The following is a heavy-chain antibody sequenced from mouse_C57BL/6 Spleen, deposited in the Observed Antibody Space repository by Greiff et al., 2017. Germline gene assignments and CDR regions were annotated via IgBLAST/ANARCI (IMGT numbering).Heavy chain of an antibody. CDR3: ARDRPYYYGSGAMDY. CDR2: INYDGSST. J-gene: IGHJ4*01. V-gene: IGHV5-16*01. D-gene: IGHD1-1*01. Sequence: EVKLMESEGGLVQPGSSMKLSCTASGFTFSDYYMAWVRQVPETGLEWVANINYDGSSTYYLDSLKSRFIISRDNAKNILYLQMSRLKSEDTATYYCARDRPYYYGSGAMDYWGQGTSVTVSS. CDR1: GFTFSDYY.